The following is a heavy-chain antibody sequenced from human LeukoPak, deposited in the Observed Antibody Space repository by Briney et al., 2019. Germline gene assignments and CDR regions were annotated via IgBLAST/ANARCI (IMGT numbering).Heavy chain of an antibody. V-gene: IGHV3-9*01. CDR1: GFTFDDYA. J-gene: IGHJ5*02. CDR2: ISWNSGSI. Sequence: GGSLRLSCAASGFTFDDYAMHWVRQAPGKGLEWVSGISWNSGSIGYADSVKGRFTISRDNAKNSLYLQTNSLRAEDTALYYCAKAVRVRGSVGAPNWFDPWGQGTLVTVSS. D-gene: IGHD3-10*01. CDR3: AKAVRVRGSVGAPNWFDP.